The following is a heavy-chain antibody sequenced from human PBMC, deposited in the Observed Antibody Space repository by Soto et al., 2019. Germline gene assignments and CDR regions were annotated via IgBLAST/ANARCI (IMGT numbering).Heavy chain of an antibody. CDR1: GFTFSSYA. CDR3: AKDPRYCSGGSCYHLEYFQH. D-gene: IGHD2-15*01. CDR2: ISGSGGST. Sequence: GGSLRLSCAASGFTFSSYAMSWVRQAPGKGLEWVSAISGSGGSTYYADSVKGRFTISRDNSKNTLYLQMNSLRAEDTAVYYCAKDPRYCSGGSCYHLEYFQHWGQGTLVTVSS. J-gene: IGHJ1*01. V-gene: IGHV3-23*01.